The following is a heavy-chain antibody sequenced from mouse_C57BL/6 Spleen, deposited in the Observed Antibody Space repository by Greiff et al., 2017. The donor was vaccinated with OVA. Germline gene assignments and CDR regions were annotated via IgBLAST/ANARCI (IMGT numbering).Heavy chain of an antibody. D-gene: IGHD2-1*01. J-gene: IGHJ4*01. V-gene: IGHV1-15*01. CDR1: GYTFTDYE. CDR2: IDPETGGT. Sequence: VQLQQSGAELVRPGASVTLSCKASGYTFTDYEMHWVKQTPVHGLEWIGAIDPETGGTAYNQKFKGKAILTADKSSSTAYMELRSLTSEDSAVYYCTRRGYYGYDAMDYWGQGTSVTVSS. CDR3: TRRGYYGYDAMDY.